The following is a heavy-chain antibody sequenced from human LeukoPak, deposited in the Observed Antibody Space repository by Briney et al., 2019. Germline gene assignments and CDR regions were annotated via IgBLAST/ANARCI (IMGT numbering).Heavy chain of an antibody. J-gene: IGHJ5*02. CDR2: INPNSGGT. CDR3: AREAIVVVVAEDSWFDP. CDR1: GYTFTGYY. D-gene: IGHD2-15*01. V-gene: IGHV1-2*06. Sequence: ASVKVSCKASGYTFTGYYMHWVRQAPGQGLEWTGRINPNSGGTNYAQKFQGRVTMTRDTSISTAYMELSRLRSDDTAVYYCAREAIVVVVAEDSWFDPWGQGTLVTVSS.